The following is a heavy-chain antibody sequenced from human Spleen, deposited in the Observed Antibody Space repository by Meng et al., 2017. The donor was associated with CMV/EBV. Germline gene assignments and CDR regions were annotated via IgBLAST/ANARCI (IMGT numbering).Heavy chain of an antibody. J-gene: IGHJ6*02. D-gene: IGHD5-18*01. V-gene: IGHV4-59*12. Sequence: SETLSLTCTVSGASISTYYWSWIRQPPGKGLEWIGNIHYSGSTNYNPSLKGRVTMSVATSEDQFSLKLSSVTAADTAMYYCARNVDTTLVGRRGYYYYGMDVWGQGTSVTVSS. CDR3: ARNVDTTLVGRRGYYYYGMDV. CDR1: GASISTYY. CDR2: IHYSGST.